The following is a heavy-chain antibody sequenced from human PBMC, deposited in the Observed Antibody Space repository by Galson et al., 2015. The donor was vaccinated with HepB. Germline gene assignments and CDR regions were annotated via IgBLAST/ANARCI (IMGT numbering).Heavy chain of an antibody. CDR3: AKGDYGGRKDKDGPYHFDY. Sequence: SLRLSCAASGFTFSSYWMHWVRQAPGKGLVWVSRINSDGSSTSYADSVKGRFTISRDNSKNSLYLQMNSLRAEDTALYYCAKGDYGGRKDKDGPYHFDYWGQGTLVTVSS. D-gene: IGHD4-23*01. V-gene: IGHV3-74*01. CDR1: GFTFSSYW. J-gene: IGHJ4*02. CDR2: INSDGSST.